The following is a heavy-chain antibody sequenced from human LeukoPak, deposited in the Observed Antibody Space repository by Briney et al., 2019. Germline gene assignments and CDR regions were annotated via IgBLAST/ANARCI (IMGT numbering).Heavy chain of an antibody. Sequence: GGSLRLSCAASGLAFSAYKMHWVRQAPRKGLVWVSGISTDGYTTDYADFVQGRFTATRDNTKNTWSLEMNSLRAEDTAVYYCVVGGSPGYWGQGTLVTVSS. D-gene: IGHD2-15*01. CDR3: VVGGSPGY. V-gene: IGHV3-74*01. CDR1: GLAFSAYK. J-gene: IGHJ4*02. CDR2: ISTDGYTT.